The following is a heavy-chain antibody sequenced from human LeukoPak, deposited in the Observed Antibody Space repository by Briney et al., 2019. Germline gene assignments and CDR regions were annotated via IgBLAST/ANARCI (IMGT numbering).Heavy chain of an antibody. D-gene: IGHD6-13*01. Sequence: GEALKISFKGSGCSFTSYWIGWGRPRPGKGLEWMGIIYPGDSDTRYSPSFQGQVTISAAKSISTAYLQWSSLKASDTAMYYCARRVAAAGIDWFDPWGQGTLVTVSS. CDR2: IYPGDSDT. CDR1: GCSFTSYW. V-gene: IGHV5-51*01. J-gene: IGHJ5*02. CDR3: ARRVAAAGIDWFDP.